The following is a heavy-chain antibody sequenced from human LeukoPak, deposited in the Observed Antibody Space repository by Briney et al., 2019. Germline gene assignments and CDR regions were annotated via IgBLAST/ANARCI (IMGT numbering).Heavy chain of an antibody. CDR2: INHSGST. CDR3: ARNLSPVDYYGSGSYDY. CDR1: GGSFSGYY. Sequence: SETLSLTCAVYGGSFSGYYWSWIRQPPGKGLEWIGEINHSGSTNYNPSLKSRVTISVDTSKNQFSLKLSSVTAADTAVYYCARNLSPVDYYGSGSYDYWGQGTLVTVSS. V-gene: IGHV4-34*01. D-gene: IGHD3-10*01. J-gene: IGHJ4*02.